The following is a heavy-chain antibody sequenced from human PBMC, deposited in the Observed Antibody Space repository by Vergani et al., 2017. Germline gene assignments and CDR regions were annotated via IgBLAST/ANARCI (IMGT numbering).Heavy chain of an antibody. J-gene: IGHJ4*02. V-gene: IGHV3-30-3*01. CDR3: ARDGEPGIAAAGYFDY. CDR1: GFTFRRYA. D-gene: IGHD6-13*01. CDR2: ISYDGCNK. Sequence: QVQLVESGGGVVQPGRSLRLSCAASGFTFRRYAMHWVRQAPGKGLEWVAVISYDGCNKYYADSVKGRFTISRDNSKNTLYLQMNSLRAEDTAVYYCARDGEPGIAAAGYFDYWGQGTLVTVSS.